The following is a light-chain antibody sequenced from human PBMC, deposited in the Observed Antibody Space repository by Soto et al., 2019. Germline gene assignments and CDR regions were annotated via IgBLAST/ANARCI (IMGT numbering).Light chain of an antibody. CDR3: QQFSSYPLT. Sequence: EIVLKQSPATLSSSPGERATLSCRASQSVSSNLAWYQQKPGQAPRLLIYDASSRATGIPDRFSGGGSGTDFTLTISRLEPEDFAVYYCQQFSSYPLTFGGGTKVDIK. CDR1: QSVSSN. CDR2: DAS. J-gene: IGKJ4*01. V-gene: IGKV3-20*01.